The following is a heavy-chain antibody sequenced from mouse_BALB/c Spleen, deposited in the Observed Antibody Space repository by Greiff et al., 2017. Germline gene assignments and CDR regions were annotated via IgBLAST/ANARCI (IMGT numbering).Heavy chain of an antibody. D-gene: IGHD3-2*01. V-gene: IGHV1-5*01. CDR1: GYTFTSYW. J-gene: IGHJ2*01. Sequence: VQLQQSGTVLARPGASVKMSCKASGYTFTSYWMHWVKQRPGQGLEWIGAIYPGNSDTSYNQKFKGKAKLTAVTSTSTAYMELSSLTNEDSAVYYCTLTARATSYLDYWGQGTTLTVAS. CDR3: TLTARATSYLDY. CDR2: IYPGNSDT.